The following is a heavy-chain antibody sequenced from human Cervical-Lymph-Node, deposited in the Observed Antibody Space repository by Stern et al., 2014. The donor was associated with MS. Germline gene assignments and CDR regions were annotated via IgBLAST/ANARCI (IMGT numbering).Heavy chain of an antibody. CDR1: GFNFNVSG. Sequence: EDQLVESGGGLVQPGGSLKLSCAAPGFNFNVSGIHWVRQAPGKGLEGIGRIRSRPNHYATTYAASMKGMFMISRDDSRNTAYLQLNSLKTEDTAVYYCANTGSYYDRSGAYYAGAFDIWGRGTGVTVSS. D-gene: IGHD3-22*01. V-gene: IGHV3-73*01. J-gene: IGHJ3*02. CDR2: IRSRPNHYAT. CDR3: ANTGSYYDRSGAYYAGAFDI.